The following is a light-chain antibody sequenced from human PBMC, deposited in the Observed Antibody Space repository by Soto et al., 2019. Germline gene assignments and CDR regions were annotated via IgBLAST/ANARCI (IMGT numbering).Light chain of an antibody. CDR2: DVS. Sequence: DIQMTQTPSSLSASVGDRVTFTCQASQDITNCLNWYHQKPGKAPKLLIYDVSNLAAGVPSRFSGSGSGTHFTFTITNLQPEDAATYYCQQYDILPLTFGPGTKGIS. V-gene: IGKV1-33*01. CDR3: QQYDILPLT. CDR1: QDITNC. J-gene: IGKJ3*01.